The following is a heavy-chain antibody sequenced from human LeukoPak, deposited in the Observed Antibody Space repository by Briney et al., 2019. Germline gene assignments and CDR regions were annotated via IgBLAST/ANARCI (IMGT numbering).Heavy chain of an antibody. CDR3: ARHEAYYYDSSGYPSIGYFDY. CDR1: GGSISSSSYY. Sequence: SETLSLTCTVSGGSISSSSYYWGWIRQPPGKWLEWIGSIYYSGSTYYNPSLKSRVTISVDTSKNQFSLKLSSVTAADTAVYYCARHEAYYYDSSGYPSIGYFDYWGQGTLVTVSS. J-gene: IGHJ4*02. D-gene: IGHD3-22*01. CDR2: IYYSGST. V-gene: IGHV4-39*01.